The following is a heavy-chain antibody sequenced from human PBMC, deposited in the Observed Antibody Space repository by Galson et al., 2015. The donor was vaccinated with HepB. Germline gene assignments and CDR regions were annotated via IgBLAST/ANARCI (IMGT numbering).Heavy chain of an antibody. CDR3: ARSQELELRYYYYYGMDV. CDR1: GYTFTSYD. J-gene: IGHJ6*02. V-gene: IGHV1-8*01. D-gene: IGHD1-7*01. CDR2: MNPNSGNT. Sequence: SVKVSCKASGYTFTSYDIYWVRQATGQGLEWMGRMNPNSGNTGYAQKFQGRVTMTRNTSISTAYMELSSLRSEDTAVYYCARSQELELRYYYYYGMDVWGQGTTVTVSS.